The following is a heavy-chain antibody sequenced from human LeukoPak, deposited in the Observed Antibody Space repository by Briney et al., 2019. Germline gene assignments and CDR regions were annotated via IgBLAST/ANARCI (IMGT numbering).Heavy chain of an antibody. CDR1: GFTFTSYG. V-gene: IGHV3-30*02. D-gene: IGHD2-21*02. CDR2: IRYDGSNK. Sequence: GGSLRLSCATSGFTFTSYGIHWVRQAPGKGLEWVAFIRYDGSNKYYADSVKGRFTISRDNSKNTLYLQMNSLRAEDTAVYYCAKDHRGGDCYSCYFDYWGQGTLVTVSS. J-gene: IGHJ4*02. CDR3: AKDHRGGDCYSCYFDY.